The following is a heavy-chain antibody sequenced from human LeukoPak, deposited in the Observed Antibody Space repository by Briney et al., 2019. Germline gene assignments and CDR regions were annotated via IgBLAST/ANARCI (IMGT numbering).Heavy chain of an antibody. V-gene: IGHV3-23*01. CDR3: AEHPSMPRGPGY. D-gene: IGHD3-10*01. Sequence: GGTLRLSCEASGFTFSSYAMSWVRQAPGKGLEWVSAISGSGGDTYYADSVKGRFTISRDNSKNTLYVQMNSLRAEDTAVYYCAEHPSMPRGPGYWGQGTLVTVSS. J-gene: IGHJ4*02. CDR1: GFTFSSYA. CDR2: ISGSGGDT.